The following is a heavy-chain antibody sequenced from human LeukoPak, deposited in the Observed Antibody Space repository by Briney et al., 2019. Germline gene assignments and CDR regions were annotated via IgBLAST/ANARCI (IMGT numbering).Heavy chain of an antibody. CDR2: IHTSGTT. CDR3: ARESKSYDGSGYYHDS. J-gene: IGHJ4*02. D-gene: IGHD3-22*01. V-gene: IGHV4-4*07. CDR1: GDSMRSYY. Sequence: SETLSLTCTVSGDSMRSYYWSFIRQPAGKGLEWIGRIHTSGTTWYNASLKSPVTMSVDTSKNQFSPKLWSVTAADTAVYYCARESKSYDGSGYYHDSWGQGTLVTVSS.